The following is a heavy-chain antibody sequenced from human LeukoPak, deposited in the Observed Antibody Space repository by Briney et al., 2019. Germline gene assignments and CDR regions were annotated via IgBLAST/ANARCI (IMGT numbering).Heavy chain of an antibody. J-gene: IGHJ4*02. CDR2: ISDSGNT. Sequence: GGSLRLSCAASGFTLSSYAMSWVRQAPGKALEWVSAISDSGNTYHADSVKGRFTISRDSSKNTLFLQMNRLRPEDAAVYYCAKAPVTTCRGAYCYPFDYWGQGTLVTVSS. CDR1: GFTLSSYA. D-gene: IGHD2-21*01. V-gene: IGHV3-23*01. CDR3: AKAPVTTCRGAYCYPFDY.